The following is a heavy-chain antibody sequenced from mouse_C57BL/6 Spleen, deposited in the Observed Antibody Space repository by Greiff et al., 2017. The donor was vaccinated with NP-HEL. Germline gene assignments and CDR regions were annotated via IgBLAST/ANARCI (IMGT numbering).Heavy chain of an antibody. CDR2: IYPGSGNT. J-gene: IGHJ3*01. D-gene: IGHD2-3*01. CDR3: ASGDGYHGGFAY. CDR1: GYTFTDYY. Sequence: VKLVESGAELVRPGASVKLSCKASGYTFTDYYINWVKQRPGQGLEWIARIYPGSGNTYYNEKFKGKATLTAEKSSSTAYMQLSSLTSEDSAVYFCASGDGYHGGFAYWGQGTLVTVSA. V-gene: IGHV1-76*01.